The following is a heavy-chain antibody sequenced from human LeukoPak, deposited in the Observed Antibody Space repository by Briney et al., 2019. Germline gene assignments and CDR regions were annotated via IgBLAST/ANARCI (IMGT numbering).Heavy chain of an antibody. CDR3: ARVASDNNGWYRFDN. Sequence: GGSLRLSCAASGFTVSSNYMGWARQAPGKGLEWVSVIYGGGSTNYGGSVKGRFTISGDNSKNTLHLQMNSLRPEDTAVYYCARVASDNNGWYRFDNWGQGTLVTVSS. CDR2: IYGGGST. V-gene: IGHV3-53*01. J-gene: IGHJ4*02. CDR1: GFTVSSNY. D-gene: IGHD6-19*01.